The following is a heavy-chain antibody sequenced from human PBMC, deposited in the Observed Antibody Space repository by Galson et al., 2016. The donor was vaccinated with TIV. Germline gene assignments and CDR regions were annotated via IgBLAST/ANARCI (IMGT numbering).Heavy chain of an antibody. J-gene: IGHJ3*02. CDR3: ARDWGGGVLGATGAFDI. D-gene: IGHD1-26*01. V-gene: IGHV3-53*01. Sequence: SLRLSCAASGLTVSTNYMSWVRQAPGKGLEWVSILYSDGSAYYADSVKGRFTISRENAKKSLYLQMNSLRAEDTAVYYCARDWGGGVLGATGAFDIWGQGTTVTVSS. CDR1: GLTVSTNY. CDR2: LYSDGSA.